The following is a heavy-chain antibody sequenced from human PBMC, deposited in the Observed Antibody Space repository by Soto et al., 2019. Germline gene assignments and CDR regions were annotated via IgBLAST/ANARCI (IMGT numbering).Heavy chain of an antibody. V-gene: IGHV4-61*01. Sequence: SETLSLTCTVSGGSVSSGSYYWSWIRQPPGKGLEWIGYIYYSGSTNYNPSLKSRVTISVDTSKNQFSLKLSSVTAADTAVYFCARAQFYSGSGNYNNLMFDAWGKGTQVTVSS. CDR1: GGSVSSGSYY. CDR2: IYYSGST. J-gene: IGHJ5*02. CDR3: ARAQFYSGSGNYNNLMFDA. D-gene: IGHD3-10*01.